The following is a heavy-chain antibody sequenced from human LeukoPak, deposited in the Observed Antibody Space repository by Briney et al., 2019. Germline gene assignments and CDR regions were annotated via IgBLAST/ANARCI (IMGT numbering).Heavy chain of an antibody. CDR1: GFTFSSYA. CDR3: AKDRSTGYESYDS. Sequence: GRSLRLSCAASGFTFSSYAMHWVRQAPGKGLEWVAVISYDGSNKYYADSVKGRFTITRDNSKNTLHLYMTSLRVEDSAVYYCAKDRSTGYESYDSWGRGTLVTVSS. D-gene: IGHD5-12*01. J-gene: IGHJ4*02. CDR2: ISYDGSNK. V-gene: IGHV3-30-3*01.